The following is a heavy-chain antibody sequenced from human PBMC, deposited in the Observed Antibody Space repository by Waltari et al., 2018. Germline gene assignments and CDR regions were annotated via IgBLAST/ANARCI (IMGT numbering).Heavy chain of an antibody. CDR1: GGSFSGYY. CDR3: AIVTAGRNNPYYYYMDV. J-gene: IGHJ6*03. V-gene: IGHV4-34*01. Sequence: QVQLQQWGAGLLKPSETLSLTCAVYGGSFSGYYWSWIRQPPGKGLEWIGEINHSGSTNYNPSPKSRVTISVDTSKNQFSLKLSSVTAADTAVYYCAIVTAGRNNPYYYYMDVWGKGTTVTVSS. CDR2: INHSGST. D-gene: IGHD6-25*01.